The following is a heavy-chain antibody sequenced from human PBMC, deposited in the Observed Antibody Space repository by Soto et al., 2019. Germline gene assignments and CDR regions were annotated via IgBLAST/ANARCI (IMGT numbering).Heavy chain of an antibody. D-gene: IGHD6-13*01. CDR1: GGSVSRRYW. CDR3: ARYNAASGNYYFDY. J-gene: IGHJ4*02. CDR2: IYHSGSA. Sequence: QVELQESGPGLVKPSGTLSLTCAVSGGSVSRRYWWSWVRQSPGKGLEWIGEIYHSGSANYNPSLKSRVTMSVDNSKNQFSLRLNSVTAADTAVYYCARYNAASGNYYFDYWGQGTLVTVSS. V-gene: IGHV4-4*02.